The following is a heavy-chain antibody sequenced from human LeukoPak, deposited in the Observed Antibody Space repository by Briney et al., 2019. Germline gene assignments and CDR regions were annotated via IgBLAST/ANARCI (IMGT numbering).Heavy chain of an antibody. CDR3: ARTSWNNWFDP. Sequence: GGSLRLSCAASGFTFSSYWMHWVRQAPGKGLVWVSRINSDGRSPSYADSVKGRFTISRDNAKNTLYLQMNSLRAEDTAVYYCARTSWNNWFDPWGQGTLVTVSS. V-gene: IGHV3-74*01. CDR1: GFTFSSYW. CDR2: INSDGRSP. J-gene: IGHJ5*02. D-gene: IGHD6-13*01.